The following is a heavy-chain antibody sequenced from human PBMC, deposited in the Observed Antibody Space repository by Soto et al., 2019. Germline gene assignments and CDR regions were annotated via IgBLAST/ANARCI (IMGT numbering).Heavy chain of an antibody. CDR3: ARPRHHTALVFDY. CDR1: GGSITSSPSY. D-gene: IGHD2-8*02. V-gene: IGHV4-39*01. Sequence: SSETLSLTCTVSGGSITSSPSYLGWIRQPPGKGLEWIGSTYFGGSTYYNPSLTGRVTISVDTSKNQVSLNLNSVTAADTAVYYCARPRHHTALVFDYWGQGALVTVSS. J-gene: IGHJ4*02. CDR2: TYFGGST.